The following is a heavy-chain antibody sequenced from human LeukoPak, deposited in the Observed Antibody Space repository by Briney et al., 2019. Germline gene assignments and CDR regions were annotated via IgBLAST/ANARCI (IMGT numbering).Heavy chain of an antibody. CDR2: IRYDGSNK. D-gene: IGHD6-19*01. J-gene: IGHJ1*01. V-gene: IGHV3-30*02. CDR3: AKGDQSLARAAEYFQH. Sequence: GGSLRLSCAASGFTFSSYGMHWVRQAPGKGLEWVAFIRYDGSNKYYADSVKGRFTISRDNSKNTLYLQMNSLRAEDTAVYYCAKGDQSLARAAEYFQHWGQGTLVTVSS. CDR1: GFTFSSYG.